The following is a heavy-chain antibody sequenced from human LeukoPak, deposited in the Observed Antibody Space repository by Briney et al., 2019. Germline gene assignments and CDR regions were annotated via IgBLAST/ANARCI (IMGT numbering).Heavy chain of an antibody. V-gene: IGHV3-48*01. J-gene: IGHJ3*02. CDR3: ASLLRFRRTDAFDI. Sequence: GGSLRLSRAASGFTFSSYSMNWVRQAPGKGLEWVSYISSSSSTIYYADSVKGRFTISRDNAKNSLYLQMNSLRAEDTAVYYCASLLRFRRTDAFDIWGQGTMVTVSS. CDR2: ISSSSSTI. D-gene: IGHD5-12*01. CDR1: GFTFSSYS.